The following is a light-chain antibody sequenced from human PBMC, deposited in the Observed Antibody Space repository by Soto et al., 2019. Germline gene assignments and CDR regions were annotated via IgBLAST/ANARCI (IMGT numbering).Light chain of an antibody. CDR1: QRVGSN. CDR2: GAS. Sequence: EIVMTQSPAALSVSPGERATLSCRASQRVGSNVAWYQQKPGQAPRLLIYGASTRDTGVPARFSGSGSETEFTFTISSLQSEDFAVYYCQKFDQWPWTFGQGTKVEIK. CDR3: QKFDQWPWT. V-gene: IGKV3-15*01. J-gene: IGKJ1*01.